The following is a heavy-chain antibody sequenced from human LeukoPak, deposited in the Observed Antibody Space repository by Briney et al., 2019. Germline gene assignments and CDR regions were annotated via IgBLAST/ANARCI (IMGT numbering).Heavy chain of an antibody. CDR2: IKSKTDGGTT. CDR3: TTRSLAVAGTDY. Sequence: GGSLRLSCAASGFTFSNAWMNWVRQAPGKGLEWVGRIKSKTDGGTTVYAAPVKGRFTISRDDSKNTLYLQMNSLKTEDTAVYYCTTRSLAVAGTDYWGQGTLVTVSS. D-gene: IGHD6-19*01. CDR1: GFTFSNAW. V-gene: IGHV3-15*07. J-gene: IGHJ4*02.